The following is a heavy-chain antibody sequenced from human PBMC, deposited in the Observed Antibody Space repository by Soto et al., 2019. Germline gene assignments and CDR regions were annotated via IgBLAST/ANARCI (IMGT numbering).Heavy chain of an antibody. Sequence: DSVKVSCKASGYTFTRYTMNWVRQAPGQRLEWMGWINPDNGNTKSSQKFQDRVSITRDTSASXAYMDLSSLRSEDTAVYYCARGIATGQLDPWGQGTLVTVSS. D-gene: IGHD2-15*01. CDR1: GYTFTRYT. CDR2: INPDNGNT. J-gene: IGHJ5*02. V-gene: IGHV1-3*01. CDR3: ARGIATGQLDP.